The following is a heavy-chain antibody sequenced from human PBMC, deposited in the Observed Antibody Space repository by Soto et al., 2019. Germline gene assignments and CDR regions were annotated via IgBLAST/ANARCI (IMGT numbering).Heavy chain of an antibody. Sequence: SETLSLTCAVYGGSFSGYYWSWIRQPPGKGLEWIGEINHSGSTNYNPSLKSRVTISADTSKNQFSLKLSSVTAADTAVYYCARVDYYGSGSYYIRWFDPWGQGTLVTVSS. D-gene: IGHD3-10*01. J-gene: IGHJ5*02. CDR2: INHSGST. CDR3: ARVDYYGSGSYYIRWFDP. V-gene: IGHV4-34*01. CDR1: GGSFSGYY.